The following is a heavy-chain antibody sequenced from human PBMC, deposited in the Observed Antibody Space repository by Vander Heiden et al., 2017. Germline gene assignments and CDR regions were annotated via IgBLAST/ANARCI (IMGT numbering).Heavy chain of an antibody. CDR1: GFSFRDFG. CDR3: ARAQQGSIDY. V-gene: IGHV3-33*01. CDR2: IWYDGSKK. J-gene: IGHJ4*02. Sequence: QVQLVESGGGVVQPGRSLRLSWAASGFSFRDFGIHWVRQAPGKGLEWVAVIWYDGSKKFFADAVKGRFTLSRDNSKNTLYLQMSSLTAEDTALYYCARAQQGSIDYWGQGALVTVSS.